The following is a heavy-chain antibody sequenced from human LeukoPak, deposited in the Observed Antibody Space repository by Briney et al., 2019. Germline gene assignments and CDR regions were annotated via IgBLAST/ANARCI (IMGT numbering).Heavy chain of an antibody. CDR2: IYYTGST. V-gene: IGHV4-59*08. CDR3: ARHTSRRDQGDFDY. D-gene: IGHD3-16*01. Sequence: TSETLSLTCTVSGGSISGYYWSWIRQPPGKGLEYIGFIYYTGSTNYNPSLRSRVTMSVDTSKNQLSLRLSSVTAADTAVYYCARHTSRRDQGDFDYWSQGTLVTVSS. J-gene: IGHJ4*02. CDR1: GGSISGYY.